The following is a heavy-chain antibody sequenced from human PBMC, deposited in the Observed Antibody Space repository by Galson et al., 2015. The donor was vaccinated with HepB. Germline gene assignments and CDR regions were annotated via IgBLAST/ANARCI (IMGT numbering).Heavy chain of an antibody. CDR3: VKENGYFSSFFDY. Sequence: SLRLSCAVSAFNFNKSGMNWVRQAPGKGLEWVSGISGICDSKWYVDSVKGRFTVSRDNYGHRLYLHMIGMRVDATAKYYCVKENGYFSSFFDYWGQGTPVTVSS. V-gene: IGHV3-23*01. J-gene: IGHJ4*02. CDR1: AFNFNKSG. CDR2: ISGICDSK. D-gene: IGHD5-24*01.